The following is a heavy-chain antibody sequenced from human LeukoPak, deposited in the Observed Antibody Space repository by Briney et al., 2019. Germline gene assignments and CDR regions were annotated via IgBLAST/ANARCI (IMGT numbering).Heavy chain of an antibody. CDR1: GYTFTGYY. D-gene: IGHD3-9*01. CDR2: INPSSGST. V-gene: IGHV1-46*01. Sequence: ASVKVSCKASGYTFTGYYMHWVRQAPGQGLEWMGIINPSSGSTSYAQKFQGRVTMTRDTSTSTVYMELSSLRSEDTAVYYCARGILFDILTGYPDYWGQGTLVTVSS. CDR3: ARGILFDILTGYPDY. J-gene: IGHJ4*02.